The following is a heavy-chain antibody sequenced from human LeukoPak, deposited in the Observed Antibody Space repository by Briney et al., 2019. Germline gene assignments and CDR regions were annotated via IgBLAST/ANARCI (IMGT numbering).Heavy chain of an antibody. CDR1: GFNFTGYG. Sequence: GRSLRLSCAASGFNFTGYGIHWVRQVPGKGLDWVAVIWYDGKNKHYADSVKGRFTISRDTSKNTVYLQMNSLRAGDTAVYYCARGWGRIMSAARPLGLVDYWGQGTLVTVSS. J-gene: IGHJ4*02. D-gene: IGHD6-6*01. CDR2: IWYDGKNK. V-gene: IGHV3-33*01. CDR3: ARGWGRIMSAARPLGLVDY.